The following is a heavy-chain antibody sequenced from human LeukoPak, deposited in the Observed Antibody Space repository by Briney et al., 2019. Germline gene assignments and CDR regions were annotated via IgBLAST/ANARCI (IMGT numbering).Heavy chain of an antibody. CDR1: GFTFSKCW. CDR2: IKLDGSES. CDR3: AGGQAYYFYYYMDV. D-gene: IGHD2-15*01. J-gene: IGHJ6*03. V-gene: IGHV3-7*01. Sequence: GGSLRLSCAASGFTFSKCWMSWVRQAPGKGLEWVANIKLDGSESYYVDSVKGRFTISRDNAKKSLYLQMNSLRAEDTAVYYCAGGQAYYFYYYMDVWGKGTTVTVSS.